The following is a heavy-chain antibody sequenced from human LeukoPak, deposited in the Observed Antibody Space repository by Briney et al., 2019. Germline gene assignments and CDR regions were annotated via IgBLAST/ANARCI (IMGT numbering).Heavy chain of an antibody. V-gene: IGHV3-53*01. CDR3: AKDQETPLDPIDY. Sequence: GGSLRLSCAASGFTVSTNQMSWVRQAPGKGLEWVSLIYSNGGTHYVDSVKGRFTISRDNSKNTLYLQMDSLRAEDTAVYYCAKDQETPLDPIDYWGQGTLVTVSS. CDR2: IYSNGGT. J-gene: IGHJ4*02. CDR1: GFTVSTNQ.